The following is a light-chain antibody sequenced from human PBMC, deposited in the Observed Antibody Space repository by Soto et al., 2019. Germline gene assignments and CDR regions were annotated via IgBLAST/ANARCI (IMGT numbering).Light chain of an antibody. Sequence: QSALTQPPSASGSPGQSVTIYCTGTSSDVGGYNYVSWYQQHPGKAPKLMIYEVTKRPSGVPDRFSGSKSGNTASLTVSGLQAEDEADYYCSSYAGSHNLDVFGSGTKVTVL. V-gene: IGLV2-8*01. CDR3: SSYAGSHNLDV. J-gene: IGLJ1*01. CDR2: EVT. CDR1: SSDVGGYNY.